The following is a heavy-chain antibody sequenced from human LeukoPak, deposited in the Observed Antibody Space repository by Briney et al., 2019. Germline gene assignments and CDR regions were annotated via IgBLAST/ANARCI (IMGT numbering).Heavy chain of an antibody. J-gene: IGHJ6*02. CDR2: IYSGDST. V-gene: IGHV3-53*01. CDR1: GVTVSSNY. Sequence: GGSLRLSCAASGVTVSSNYMSWVRHAPGKGLEWVSIIYSGDSTYYADSVKGRFTISRDNSKNTLYLQMNSLRVEDTAVYYCAKSGRSGYPPYFYYYGMDVWGQGTTVIVSS. D-gene: IGHD3-22*01. CDR3: AKSGRSGYPPYFYYYGMDV.